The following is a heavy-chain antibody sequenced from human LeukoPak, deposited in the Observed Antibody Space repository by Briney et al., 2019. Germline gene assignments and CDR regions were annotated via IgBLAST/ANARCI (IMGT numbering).Heavy chain of an antibody. CDR2: ISYDGSNK. CDR1: GFTFSSYA. V-gene: IGHV3-30-3*01. CDR3: AREYGDIVVVPAATGGAFDI. D-gene: IGHD2-2*01. J-gene: IGHJ3*02. Sequence: GRSLRLSCAASGFTFSSYAMHWVRQAPGKGLEWVAVISYDGSNKYYADSVKGRFTISRDNSKNTLYLQMNSLRAEDTAVYYCAREYGDIVVVPAATGGAFDIWGQGTMVTVSS.